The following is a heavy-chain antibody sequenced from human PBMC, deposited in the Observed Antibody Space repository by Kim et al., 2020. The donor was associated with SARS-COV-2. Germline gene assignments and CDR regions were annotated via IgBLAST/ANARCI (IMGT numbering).Heavy chain of an antibody. D-gene: IGHD1-1*01. Sequence: GGSLRLSCAASGFTFSSYWMHWVRQAPGKGLVWVSRISRDGSSTSYADSVKGRFTISRDNAKNTMYLQMNRLRAEDTAVYYCARVRERGTFDYWGQGTLVTVS. V-gene: IGHV3-74*01. CDR3: ARVRERGTFDY. J-gene: IGHJ4*02. CDR2: ISRDGSST. CDR1: GFTFSSYW.